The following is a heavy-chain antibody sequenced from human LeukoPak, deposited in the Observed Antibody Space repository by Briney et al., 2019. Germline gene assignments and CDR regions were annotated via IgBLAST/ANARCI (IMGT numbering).Heavy chain of an antibody. CDR3: ARGQRDGNNRWFDP. V-gene: IGHV4-59*10. Sequence: PSETLSLTCAVYGGSFSGYYWSWIRQPAGKGLEWIGRIYARGSTNYNPSLKSRVAMSVDTSKNQFSLQLNSVTPEDTAVYNCARGQRDGNNRWFDPWGQGTLVTVSS. CDR2: IYARGST. CDR1: GGSFSGYY. D-gene: IGHD5-24*01. J-gene: IGHJ5*02.